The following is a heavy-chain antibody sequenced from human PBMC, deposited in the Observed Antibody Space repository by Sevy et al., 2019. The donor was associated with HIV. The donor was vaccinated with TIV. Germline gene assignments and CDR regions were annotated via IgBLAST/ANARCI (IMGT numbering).Heavy chain of an antibody. CDR2: IYYSGST. J-gene: IGHJ4*02. V-gene: IGHV4-59*01. CDR3: ARGQDYYDSSGYYYFDY. D-gene: IGHD3-22*01. CDR1: GGSISSYY. Sequence: SETLSLTCTVSGGSISSYYWSWIRQPPGKGLEWIGYIYYSGSTNYNPSLKSRVTISVDTSKNQFSLKLSSVTAADTAVYYCARGQDYYDSSGYYYFDYWGQGTLVTVSS.